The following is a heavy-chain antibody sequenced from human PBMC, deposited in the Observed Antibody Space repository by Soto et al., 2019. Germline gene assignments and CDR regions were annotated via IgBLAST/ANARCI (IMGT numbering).Heavy chain of an antibody. Sequence: SVKVSCTASGCTFSSYAITWVRQAPGQGLEWMGGIIPIFGTPNYAQKCQGRVTITADEYTSTAYMELSSLRSEDTAVYYCASISYGSGSYYIAYYYGRDAWGQGTTVTVSS. CDR3: ASISYGSGSYYIAYYYGRDA. CDR2: IIPIFGTP. D-gene: IGHD3-10*01. CDR1: GCTFSSYA. J-gene: IGHJ6*02. V-gene: IGHV1-69*13.